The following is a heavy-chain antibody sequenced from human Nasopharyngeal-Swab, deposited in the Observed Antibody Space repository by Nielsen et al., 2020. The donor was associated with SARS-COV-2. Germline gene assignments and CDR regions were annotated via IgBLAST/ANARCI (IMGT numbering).Heavy chain of an antibody. CDR2: INPSGGSP. CDR1: GFTFTNYY. D-gene: IGHD2-2*01. J-gene: IGHJ4*02. CDR3: ARDPMMCRSTSCAFDH. V-gene: IGHV1-46*01. Sequence: ASVQVTCKASGFTFTNYYIHWVRQAAGQGLEWMAIINPSGGSPNYAQRFQGRVTTTWDTSTRTVYMEIRSLRFDDTAVYYCARDPMMCRSTSCAFDHWGQGTLVTVSS.